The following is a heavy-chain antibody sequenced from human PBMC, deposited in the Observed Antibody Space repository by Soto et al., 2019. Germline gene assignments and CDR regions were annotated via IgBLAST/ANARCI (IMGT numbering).Heavy chain of an antibody. CDR3: ASTEYSGYDKWTTIRMGGAFAI. D-gene: IGHD5-12*01. CDR2: IIPILGIA. J-gene: IGHJ3*02. V-gene: IGHV1-69*02. Sequence: GASVKGSSKASGGTFSSYTISPGRQAPGQRLEWMGRIIPILGIANYAQKFQGRVTITADKSTSTAYMELSSLRSEDTAVYYCASTEYSGYDKWTTIRMGGAFAIWGQGTMVTVSS. CDR1: GGTFSSYT.